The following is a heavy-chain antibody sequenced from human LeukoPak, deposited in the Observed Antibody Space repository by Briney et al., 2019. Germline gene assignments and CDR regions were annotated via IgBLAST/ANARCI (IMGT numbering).Heavy chain of an antibody. CDR3: ARSYGSSGYYSGQV. CDR1: GYTFADYW. Sequence: ASVKVSCKASGYTFADYWMHWVRQAPGQGLEWMGRINPKSGGTNYAQNFQGRVAMTGDTSINTAYMELSRLRSDDTAVYYCARSYGSSGYYSGQVWGQGTLVTVSS. D-gene: IGHD3-22*01. CDR2: INPKSGGT. J-gene: IGHJ4*02. V-gene: IGHV1-2*06.